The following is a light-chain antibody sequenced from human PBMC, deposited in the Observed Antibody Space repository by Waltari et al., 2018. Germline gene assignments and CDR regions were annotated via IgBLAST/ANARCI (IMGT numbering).Light chain of an antibody. V-gene: IGKV1-39*01. CDR1: QSIISY. Sequence: DIQMTQSTSSLSASVGDRVNITCRASQSIISYLNWYQQKPGKASKLLIYVSSSLQSGVPSRFSGSGSGTDFTLTISSLQPEDFATYYCQQSYSTPYTFGQGTKLEIK. J-gene: IGKJ2*01. CDR2: VSS. CDR3: QQSYSTPYT.